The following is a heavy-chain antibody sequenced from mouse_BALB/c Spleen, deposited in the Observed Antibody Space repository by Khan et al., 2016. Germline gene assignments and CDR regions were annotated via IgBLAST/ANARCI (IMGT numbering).Heavy chain of an antibody. CDR2: IRNKANGYTT. J-gene: IGHJ4*01. CDR3: ARDRGRLRGAMDY. Sequence: EVELVESGGGLVQPGGSLRLSCATSGFTFTDYYMSWVRQPPGKALEWLGFIRNKANGYTTEYSASVKGRFTISRDNSQSILYLQMNTLRAEDSATYYCARDRGRLRGAMDYWGQGTPVTVSS. CDR1: GFTFTDYY. D-gene: IGHD2-4*01. V-gene: IGHV7-3*02.